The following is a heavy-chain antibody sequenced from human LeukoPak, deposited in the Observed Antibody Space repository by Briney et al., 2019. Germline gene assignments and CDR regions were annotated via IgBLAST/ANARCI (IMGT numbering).Heavy chain of an antibody. J-gene: IGHJ5*02. CDR2: IYHSGST. Sequence: PSEILSLTCTVSGVSISGYYWSWMRQPPGKGLEWIGYIYHSGSTYFNPSLRSRVTISVDRSKNQFSLKLSSVTAADTAVYYCARESPGYCSSTSCSGLDPWGQGTLVTVSS. D-gene: IGHD2-2*01. CDR1: GVSISGYY. V-gene: IGHV4-30-2*01. CDR3: ARESPGYCSSTSCSGLDP.